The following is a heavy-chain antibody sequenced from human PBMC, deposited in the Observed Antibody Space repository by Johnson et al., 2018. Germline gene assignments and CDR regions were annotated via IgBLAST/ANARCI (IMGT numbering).Heavy chain of an antibody. D-gene: IGHD4-23*01. CDR3: ARYGGNGDAFDI. CDR2: INPSGGST. J-gene: IGHJ3*02. CDR1: GYTFTSYY. V-gene: IGHV1-46*01. Sequence: VQLVESGAEVKKPGASXKVSCKASGYTFTSYYMHWVRQAPGQGLEWMGIINPSGGSTSYAQKFQGRVTMTRDTSTTTVYMELGSLGSEDTDVYYCARYGGNGDAFDIWGQGTMVTVSS.